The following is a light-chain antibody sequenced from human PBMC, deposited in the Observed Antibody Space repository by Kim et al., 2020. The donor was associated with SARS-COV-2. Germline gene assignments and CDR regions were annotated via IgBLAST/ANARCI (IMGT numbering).Light chain of an antibody. Sequence: PAQSVAISCTGTRGTFGSYKYVSWYQQHPGKSPKLIIYEVTKRPSGVPDRFSGSMSGNTASLTVSGLQAEDEADYYCASHGGYDYVFGTGTKVTVL. CDR3: ASHGGYDYV. CDR2: EVT. CDR1: RGTFGSYKY. V-gene: IGLV2-8*01. J-gene: IGLJ1*01.